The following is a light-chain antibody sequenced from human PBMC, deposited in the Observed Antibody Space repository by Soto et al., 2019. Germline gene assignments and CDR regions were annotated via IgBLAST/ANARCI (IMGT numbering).Light chain of an antibody. V-gene: IGKV3-15*01. CDR2: GAS. Sequence: VMTQSPATLSVSPGERGTLSCRASQYVSSNLAWYHQKPGPAPRLLIYGASTRATGIPARFTGSGSGTEFTITISSLQSEDFEVYYGQQYNDWPATFGQGTKVDIK. J-gene: IGKJ1*01. CDR3: QQYNDWPAT. CDR1: QYVSSN.